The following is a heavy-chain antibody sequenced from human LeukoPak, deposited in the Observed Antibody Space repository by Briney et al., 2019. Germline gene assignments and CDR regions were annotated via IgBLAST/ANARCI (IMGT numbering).Heavy chain of an antibody. J-gene: IGHJ4*02. V-gene: IGHV1-18*01. Sequence: ASVTVSCKASGYTFSTYGMCWVRQAPGQGLEWMGWISGYNDKTNYAQKLQGRFTMTTDTSTSTAYMELRSLRSDDTAVYYCARALSSSYHDSSGYTFHYWGQGTLVSVSS. CDR1: GYTFSTYG. CDR2: ISGYNDKT. CDR3: ARALSSSYHDSSGYTFHY. D-gene: IGHD3-22*01.